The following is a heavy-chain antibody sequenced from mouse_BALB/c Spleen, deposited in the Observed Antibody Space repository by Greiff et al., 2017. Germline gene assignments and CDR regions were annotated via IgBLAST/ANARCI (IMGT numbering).Heavy chain of an antibody. CDR3: TRDSYAWFAY. V-gene: IGHV6-6*02. D-gene: IGHD1-1*01. CDR2: IRLKSNNYAT. Sequence: EVKVEESGGGLVQPGGSMKLSCVASGFTFSNYWMNWVRQSPEKGLEWVAEIRLKSNNYATHYAESVKGRFTISRDDSKSSVYLQMNNLRAEDTGIYYCTRDSYAWFAYWGQGTLVTVSA. J-gene: IGHJ3*01. CDR1: GFTFSNYW.